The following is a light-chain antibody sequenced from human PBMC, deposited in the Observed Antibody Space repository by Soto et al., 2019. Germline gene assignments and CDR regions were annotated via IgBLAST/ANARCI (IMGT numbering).Light chain of an antibody. CDR3: HHYET. Sequence: EIVLTHSPGTLSLSPCDGAPLSCRASQSVSRSYLGWYQQKPGQAPRLLMYGASIRAAGVPDRFSGSGSGTEFTLTISRLEPEDFTVYYCHHYETFGQGTKV. CDR2: GAS. J-gene: IGKJ1*01. V-gene: IGKV3-20*01. CDR1: QSVSRSY.